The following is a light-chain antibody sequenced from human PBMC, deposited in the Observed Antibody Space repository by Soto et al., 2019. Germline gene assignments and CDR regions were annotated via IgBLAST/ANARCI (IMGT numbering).Light chain of an antibody. Sequence: EIVLTQSPATLSLSPGERATLSCRASQSVSSYLAWYQQKPGQAPWLLIYDASNRATGIPARFSGSGSGTDFTLTISSLEPEDFAVYYCQQRSNFLTFGGGTKVEIK. CDR1: QSVSSY. V-gene: IGKV3-11*01. J-gene: IGKJ4*01. CDR3: QQRSNFLT. CDR2: DAS.